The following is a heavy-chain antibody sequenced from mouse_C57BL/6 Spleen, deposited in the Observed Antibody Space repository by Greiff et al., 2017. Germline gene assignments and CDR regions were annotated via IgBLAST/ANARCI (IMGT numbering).Heavy chain of an antibody. D-gene: IGHD4-1*01. CDR2: IYWDDDK. CDR1: GFSLSTSCMG. Sequence: QVTLKEPGPGLLQSSQTLSLTCSFSGFSLSTSCMGVSWIRQPSGKGLEWLAHIYWDDDKRYNPSLKSRLTISKDTSRNQVILKITSVDTADTATYCCARRAGNHWYFDVWGTGTTVTVSS. CDR3: ARRAGNHWYFDV. J-gene: IGHJ1*03. V-gene: IGHV8-12*01.